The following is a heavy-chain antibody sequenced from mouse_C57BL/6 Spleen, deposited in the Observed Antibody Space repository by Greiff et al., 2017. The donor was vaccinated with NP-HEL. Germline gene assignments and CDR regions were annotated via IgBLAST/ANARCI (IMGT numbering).Heavy chain of an antibody. CDR1: GYTFTSYW. V-gene: IGHV1-69*01. CDR2: IDPSDSYT. J-gene: IGHJ1*03. CDR3: ARYDGSFPYWYFDV. Sequence: QVQLQQPGAELVMPGASVKLSCKASGYTFTSYWMHWVKQRPGQGLEWIGEIDPSDSYTNYNQKFKGKSTLTVDKSSSTAYMQLSSLTSEDSAVYYCARYDGSFPYWYFDVWGTGTTVTVSS. D-gene: IGHD2-3*01.